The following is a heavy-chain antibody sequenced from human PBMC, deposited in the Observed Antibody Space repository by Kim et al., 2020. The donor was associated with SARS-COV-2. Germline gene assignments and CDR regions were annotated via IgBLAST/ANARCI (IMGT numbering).Heavy chain of an antibody. CDR3: VRQYLWGTYRYLSHFDY. CDR2: IFYSGST. J-gene: IGHJ4*02. Sequence: SETLSLTCTVSGGSISSRNYYWGWIRQPPGKGLEWIGGIFYSGSTYYNPSLKSRVTISVDTSKNQFSLRLNSMTAADTAVYFCVRQYLWGTYRYLSHFDYWGQGTLVTVSS. CDR1: GGSISSRNYY. D-gene: IGHD3-16*02. V-gene: IGHV4-39*01.